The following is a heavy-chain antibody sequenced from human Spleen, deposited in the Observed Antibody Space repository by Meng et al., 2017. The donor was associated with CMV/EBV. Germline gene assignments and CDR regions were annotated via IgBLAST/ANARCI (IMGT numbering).Heavy chain of an antibody. CDR1: GGSFSGYY. V-gene: IGHV4-39*06. D-gene: IGHD2-2*01. CDR3: ARVDIVVVPAHFDY. CDR2: IYYSGST. J-gene: IGHJ4*02. Sequence: SETLSLTCAVYGGSFSGYYWGWIRQPPGKGLEWIGSIYYSGSTYYNPSLKSRVTISVDTSKNQFPLKLSSVTAADTAVYYCARVDIVVVPAHFDYWGQGTLVTVSS.